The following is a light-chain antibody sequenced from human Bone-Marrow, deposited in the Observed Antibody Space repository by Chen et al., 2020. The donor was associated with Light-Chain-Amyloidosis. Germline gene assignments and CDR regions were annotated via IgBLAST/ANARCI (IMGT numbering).Light chain of an antibody. CDR2: EDI. V-gene: IGLV6-57*02. J-gene: IGLJ3*02. CDR3: QSCDSGTWV. CDR1: SGSIACGD. Sequence: NFLLTKPHSVSVSPGKTVTISCTSSSGSIACGDVQWYQQRPGSAPTPVIYEDIHRPSGIPDRFSGSIDSSSDSTSLTSSGLKAEDESDYYCQSCDSGTWVFGGGTKLTVL.